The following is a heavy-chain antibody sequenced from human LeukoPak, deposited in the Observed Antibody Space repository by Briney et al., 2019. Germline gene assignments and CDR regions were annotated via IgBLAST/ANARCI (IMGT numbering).Heavy chain of an antibody. J-gene: IGHJ4*02. V-gene: IGHV4-59*01. CDR1: GGSISSYY. Sequence: SETLSLICTVSGGSISSYYWSWIRQPPGKGLEWIGYIYYSGSTNYNPSLKSRVTISVDTSKNQFSLKLSSVTAADTAVYYCARSPYYGSGSWDYWGQGTLVTVSS. CDR2: IYYSGST. D-gene: IGHD3-10*01. CDR3: ARSPYYGSGSWDY.